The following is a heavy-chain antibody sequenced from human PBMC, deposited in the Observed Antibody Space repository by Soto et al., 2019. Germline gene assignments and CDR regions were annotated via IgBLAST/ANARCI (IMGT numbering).Heavy chain of an antibody. CDR2: INPATGAA. CDR3: AGGGGVGVAGSAAFDM. V-gene: IGHV1-2*02. Sequence: QLHLVQSGAVVKKPGASVTVSCSASGYPVTAYYMHWVRQAPGRGLEWMGGINPATGAAKYTQTFQGRVTMARGTLTGTVFMELSGLTSEDTAVFYWAGGGGVGVAGSAAFDMWGQGTLVTVSS. D-gene: IGHD3-3*01. J-gene: IGHJ3*02. CDR1: GYPVTAYY.